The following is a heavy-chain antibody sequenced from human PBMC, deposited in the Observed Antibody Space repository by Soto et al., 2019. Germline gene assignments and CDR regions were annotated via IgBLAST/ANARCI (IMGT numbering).Heavy chain of an antibody. Sequence: GGSLRLSCAASGFTFSNAWMNWVRQAPGKGLEWVGRIKSKTDGGTTDYSAPVKGRFTISRDDSKNTLYLQMNSLKTEDTAVYYCTIGRTYYYYGMDVWGQGTTVTSP. CDR1: GFTFSNAW. V-gene: IGHV3-15*07. CDR3: TIGRTYYYYGMDV. CDR2: IKSKTDGGTT. J-gene: IGHJ6*02.